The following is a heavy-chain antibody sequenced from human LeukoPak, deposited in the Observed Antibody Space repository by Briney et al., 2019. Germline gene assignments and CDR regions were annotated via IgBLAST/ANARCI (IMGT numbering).Heavy chain of an antibody. Sequence: GGSLRLSCAASGFTFSSYAMSWVRQAPGKGLEWVSAISGSGGSTYYADSVKGRFTISRDNSKNTLYLQMNSLRAEDTAVYYCAKGNYYDSSGYYYPSVDYWGQGTLVTVSS. CDR3: AKGNYYDSSGYYYPSVDY. V-gene: IGHV3-23*01. CDR2: ISGSGGST. D-gene: IGHD3-22*01. J-gene: IGHJ4*02. CDR1: GFTFSSYA.